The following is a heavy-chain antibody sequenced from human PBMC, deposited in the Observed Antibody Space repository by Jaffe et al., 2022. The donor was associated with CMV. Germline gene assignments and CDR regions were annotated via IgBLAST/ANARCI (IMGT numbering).Heavy chain of an antibody. CDR1: GFTFSDYA. Sequence: EVQLVDSGGGLVQPGRSLRLSCSASGFTFSDYAMTWVRQAPGKGLEWVGFIRSKAFGGTTEYAASVKGRFTISRDDSKSIAYLQMNSLKTEDTAVYYCTLYYYDSSGYSLDYWGQGTLVTVSS. D-gene: IGHD3-22*01. CDR3: TLYYYDSSGYSLDY. CDR2: IRSKAFGGTT. J-gene: IGHJ4*02. V-gene: IGHV3-49*04.